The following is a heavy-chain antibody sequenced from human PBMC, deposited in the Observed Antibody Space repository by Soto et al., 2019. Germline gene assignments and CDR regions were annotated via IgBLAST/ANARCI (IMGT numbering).Heavy chain of an antibody. CDR2: ISAHNGNT. J-gene: IGHJ4*02. CDR1: GYAFTTYG. CDR3: ARGRYGDY. D-gene: IGHD1-1*01. V-gene: IGHV1-18*01. Sequence: QVHLVQSGAEVKKPGASVKVSCKGSGYAFTTYGITWVRQAPGQGLEWMGWISAHNGNTNYAQKLQGRDTVTRDTSTSTAYMELRSLRSDDTAVYYFARGRYGDYWGQGALVTVSS.